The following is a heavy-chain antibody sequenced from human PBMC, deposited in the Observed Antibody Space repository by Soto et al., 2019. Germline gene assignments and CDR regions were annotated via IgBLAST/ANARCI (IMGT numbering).Heavy chain of an antibody. D-gene: IGHD2-15*01. CDR2: IIPILGIA. CDR1: GGTFSSCT. V-gene: IGHV1-69*08. CDR3: AREEVVGELDY. Sequence: QVQLVQSGAEVKKPGSSVKVSCKASGGTFSSCTISWVRQAPGQGLEWMGRIIPILGIANYAQKFQGRVTITADKSTSTAYMELSSLRSEDTAVYYCAREEVVGELDYWGQGTLVTVSS. J-gene: IGHJ4*02.